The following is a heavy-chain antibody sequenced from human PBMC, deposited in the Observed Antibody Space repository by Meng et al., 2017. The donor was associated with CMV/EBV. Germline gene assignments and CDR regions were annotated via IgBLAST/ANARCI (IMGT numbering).Heavy chain of an antibody. Sequence: QVQLVHSGAEVKTPGSSVKVSCKASGGTFSSYAISWVRQAPGQGLEWMGGIIPIFGTANYAQKFQGRVKITADESTSTAYMELSSLRSEDTAVYYCARGGYSYGFFWFDPWGQGTLVTVSS. D-gene: IGHD5-18*01. CDR3: ARGGYSYGFFWFDP. V-gene: IGHV1-69*01. CDR1: GGTFSSYA. J-gene: IGHJ5*02. CDR2: IIPIFGTA.